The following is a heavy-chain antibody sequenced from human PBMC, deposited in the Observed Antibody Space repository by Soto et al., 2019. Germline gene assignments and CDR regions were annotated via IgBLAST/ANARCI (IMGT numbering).Heavy chain of an antibody. Sequence: GESLKISCKGSGYSFTSYWIGWVRQMPGKGLEWMGIIYPGDSDTRYSPSFQGQVTISADKSISTAYLQWSSLKASDTAMYYCARGRRLHKKAAAGKGFVDYYYYYMDVWGKGTTVTVSS. V-gene: IGHV5-51*01. J-gene: IGHJ6*03. CDR1: GYSFTSYW. CDR3: ARGRRLHKKAAAGKGFVDYYYYYMDV. CDR2: IYPGDSDT. D-gene: IGHD6-13*01.